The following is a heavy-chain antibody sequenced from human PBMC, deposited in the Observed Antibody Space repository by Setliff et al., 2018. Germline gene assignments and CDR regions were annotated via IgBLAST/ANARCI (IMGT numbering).Heavy chain of an antibody. Sequence: SETLSLTCTVSGGSISSGGYYWSWIRQHPERELEWIGEINQSGTTNYNPPLKGRATISVDNSKNQFSLNLNSVTVADTAVYFCARGVRTGHLDSWGQGTLVTVSS. D-gene: IGHD1-1*01. J-gene: IGHJ4*02. CDR3: ARGVRTGHLDS. V-gene: IGHV4-39*07. CDR2: INQSGTT. CDR1: GGSISSGGYY.